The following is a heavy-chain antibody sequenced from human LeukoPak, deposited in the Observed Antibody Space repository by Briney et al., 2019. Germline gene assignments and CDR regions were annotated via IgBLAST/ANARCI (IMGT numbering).Heavy chain of an antibody. CDR3: ARAFPDSSGYPDY. V-gene: IGHV1-3*01. CDR1: GYTFTSYA. D-gene: IGHD3-22*01. CDR2: INAGDGNT. Sequence: ASVKVSCKASGYTFTSYAMHWVRQAPGQRLEWMGWINAGDGNTKYSQKFQGRVTITRDTSASTAYMELSSLRSEDTAVYYCARAFPDSSGYPDYWGQGTLVTVSS. J-gene: IGHJ4*02.